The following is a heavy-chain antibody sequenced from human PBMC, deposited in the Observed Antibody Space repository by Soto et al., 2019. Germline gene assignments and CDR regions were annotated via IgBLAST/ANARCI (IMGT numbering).Heavy chain of an antibody. Sequence: APVKVSCKASGYTFTSYAMHWVRQAPGQRLEWMGWINAGNGNTKYSQKFQGRVTITRDTSASTAYMELSSLRSEDTAVYYCARDFLPRGVTTSSWGQGTMVTVSS. CDR1: GYTFTSYA. CDR3: ARDFLPRGVTTSS. CDR2: INAGNGNT. D-gene: IGHD4-17*01. V-gene: IGHV1-3*01. J-gene: IGHJ3*01.